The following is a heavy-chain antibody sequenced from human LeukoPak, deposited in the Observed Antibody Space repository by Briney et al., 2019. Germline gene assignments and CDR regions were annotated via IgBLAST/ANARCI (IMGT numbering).Heavy chain of an antibody. J-gene: IGHJ4*02. CDR1: GYTFTSYA. Sequence: ASVKVSCKASGYTFTSYAIQWVRQAPGQRLEWMGWINAGNGDTKYSQRFQGRVTITRDTSASTPYMELSSLRSEDTAVYYCARDPRSGYHDYWGQGTLVTVSS. CDR3: ARDPRSGYHDY. CDR2: INAGNGDT. D-gene: IGHD3-22*01. V-gene: IGHV1-3*01.